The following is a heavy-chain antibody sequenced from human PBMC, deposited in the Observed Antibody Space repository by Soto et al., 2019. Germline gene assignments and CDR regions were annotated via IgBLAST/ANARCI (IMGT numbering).Heavy chain of an antibody. CDR3: ARRAFGSSRAFDI. CDR2: ISDSGGIT. J-gene: IGHJ3*02. Sequence: XGCLRLSCAASGFAFSSYPTSWVRQAPEKGLEWVSVISDSGGITYNADSVKGRFTISRDNSKNTLYLQMNSLRAEDTAVYYCARRAFGSSRAFDIWGQGTMVTVSS. D-gene: IGHD6-6*01. V-gene: IGHV3-23*01. CDR1: GFAFSSYP.